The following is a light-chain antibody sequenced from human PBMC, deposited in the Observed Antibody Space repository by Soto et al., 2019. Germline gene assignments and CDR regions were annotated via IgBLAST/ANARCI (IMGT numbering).Light chain of an antibody. J-gene: IGLJ1*01. CDR2: EVS. V-gene: IGLV2-14*01. Sequence: QSALTQPASVSGSPGQSITISCTGTSSDVGGFNYVPWYQQFPGKAPKLMIYEVSNRPSGVSNRFSGSKSGNTASLTISGLQAEDEGDYYCSSYTTSNTLVFGTGTKVTVL. CDR1: SSDVGGFNY. CDR3: SSYTTSNTLV.